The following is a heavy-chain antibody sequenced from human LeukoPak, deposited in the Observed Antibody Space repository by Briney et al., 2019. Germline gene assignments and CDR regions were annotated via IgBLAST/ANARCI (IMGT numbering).Heavy chain of an antibody. CDR3: ARHGACGGDCYTDY. Sequence: GESLKISCTGSGYSFSNCWITWVRQMPGKGLEWMGRIDPSDSYTTYSPSFQGHVTISADMSISTAYVQWSSLKASDTAMYYCARHGACGGDCYTDYWGQGTLVTVSS. V-gene: IGHV5-10-1*01. CDR2: IDPSDSYT. J-gene: IGHJ4*02. CDR1: GYSFSNCW. D-gene: IGHD2-21*02.